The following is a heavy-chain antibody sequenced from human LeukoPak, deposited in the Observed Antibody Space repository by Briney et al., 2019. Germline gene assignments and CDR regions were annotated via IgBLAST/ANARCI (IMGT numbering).Heavy chain of an antibody. CDR2: ITSTSNHI. CDR1: GSSFSTYD. J-gene: IGHJ4*02. V-gene: IGHV3-21*01. D-gene: IGHD3-10*01. Sequence: GGSLRLSCVASGSSFSTYDMNWVRQAPGKRLEWVSAITSTSNHINYADSVKGRFTISRDSANNSLYLQMNSLRAEDTAVYYCARVYSANGYGSGYYDYWGQGTLVTVSS. CDR3: ARVYSANGYGSGYYDY.